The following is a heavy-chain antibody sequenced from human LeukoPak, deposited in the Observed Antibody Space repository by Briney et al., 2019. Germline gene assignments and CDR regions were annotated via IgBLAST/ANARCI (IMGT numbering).Heavy chain of an antibody. V-gene: IGHV4-61*01. CDR2: IYYSGST. J-gene: IGHJ4*02. Sequence: PSETLSLTCTVSGGSISSSSYYWSWIRQPPGKGLEWIGYIYYSGSTNYNPSLKSRVTISVDTSKNQFSLKLSSVTAADTAVYYCARDGGSSWSHGYFDYWGQGTLVTVSS. CDR1: GGSISSSSYY. D-gene: IGHD6-13*01. CDR3: ARDGGSSWSHGYFDY.